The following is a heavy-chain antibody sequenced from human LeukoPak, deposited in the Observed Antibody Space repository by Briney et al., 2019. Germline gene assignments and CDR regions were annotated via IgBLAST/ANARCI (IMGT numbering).Heavy chain of an antibody. V-gene: IGHV4-61*02. J-gene: IGHJ4*02. CDR1: GGSITSGSYY. CDR2: IYISGST. D-gene: IGHD1-1*01. CDR3: ARDRGTWNDDGFDY. Sequence: SETLSLTCTVSGGSITSGSYYWSWIRQPAGKGLEWIGRIYISGSTNYNPSLKSRVTMSVDTSKNQFSLKLSSVTAADTAVYYCARDRGTWNDDGFDYWGQGTLVTVSS.